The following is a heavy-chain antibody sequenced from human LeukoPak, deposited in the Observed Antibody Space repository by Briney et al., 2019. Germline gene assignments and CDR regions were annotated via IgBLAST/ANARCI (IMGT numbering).Heavy chain of an antibody. CDR2: IKSKTDGGTT. J-gene: IGHJ4*02. CDR3: TTESGYEGLFDY. V-gene: IGHV3-15*01. D-gene: IGHD5-12*01. Sequence: RGSLRLSCAASGFTFSNAWMSWVRQAPGKGLEWVGRIKSKTDGGTTDFAAPVKGRFTISRDDSKNTLYLQMNSLKSEDTAVYYCTTESGYEGLFDYWGQGTLVTVSS. CDR1: GFTFSNAW.